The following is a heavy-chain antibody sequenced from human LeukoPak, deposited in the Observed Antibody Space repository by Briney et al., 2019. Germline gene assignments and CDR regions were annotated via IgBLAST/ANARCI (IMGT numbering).Heavy chain of an antibody. CDR1: GFTLSNYW. V-gene: IGHV3-74*01. CDR3: AREGYDYVWGSYRSSYYFDY. J-gene: IGHJ4*02. CDR2: INTDGSST. D-gene: IGHD3-16*02. Sequence: GGSLRLSCSASGFTLSNYWMHWVRQAPGKGLVWVSRINTDGSSTNYADSVKGRFTISRDNAKNSLYLQMNSLRAEDTAVYFCAREGYDYVWGSYRSSYYFDYWGQGTLVTVSS.